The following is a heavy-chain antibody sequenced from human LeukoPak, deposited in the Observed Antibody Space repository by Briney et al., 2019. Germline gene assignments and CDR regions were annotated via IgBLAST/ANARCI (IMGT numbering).Heavy chain of an antibody. CDR2: ISTYNGNT. V-gene: IGHV1-18*01. CDR3: ARGLSGTWDQFDY. D-gene: IGHD2/OR15-2a*01. Sequence: ASVKVSCKASGYTFNSYGISWVRQAPGQGLEWMGWISTYNGNTNYAQKLRGRVTMTTDTSTSTAYMELRSLRSDDTAMYYCARGLSGTWDQFDYWGQGTLVTVSS. CDR1: GYTFNSYG. J-gene: IGHJ4*02.